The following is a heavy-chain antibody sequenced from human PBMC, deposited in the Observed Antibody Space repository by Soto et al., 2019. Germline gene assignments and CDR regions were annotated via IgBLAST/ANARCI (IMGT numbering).Heavy chain of an antibody. CDR1: GFTFSSYG. D-gene: IGHD3-3*01. CDR2: IWYDGSNK. Sequence: QVQLVESGGGVVQPGRSLRLSCAASGFTFSSYGMHWVRPAPGKGLEWVAVIWYDGSNKYYADSVKGRFTISRDNSKNTLYLQMNSLRAEDTAVYYCARDWSGYRGYTDVWGKGTTVTVSS. V-gene: IGHV3-33*01. J-gene: IGHJ6*03. CDR3: ARDWSGYRGYTDV.